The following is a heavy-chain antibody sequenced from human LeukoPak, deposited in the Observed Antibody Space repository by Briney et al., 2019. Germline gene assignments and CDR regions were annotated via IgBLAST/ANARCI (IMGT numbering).Heavy chain of an antibody. D-gene: IGHD3-3*01. V-gene: IGHV4-39*07. CDR3: ARLHIRDFWSGSPYYYMDV. J-gene: IGHJ6*03. CDR2: ICYTYSGTT. CDR1: GGSISSSSYC. Sequence: PSETLSLTCTVSGGSISSSSYCWGWIRQPPGKGLEWIGSICYTYSGTTYYHPSLKSRVTISVDTSKNQFSLKLSSVTAADTAVYYCARLHIRDFWSGSPYYYMDVWGKGTTVTVSS.